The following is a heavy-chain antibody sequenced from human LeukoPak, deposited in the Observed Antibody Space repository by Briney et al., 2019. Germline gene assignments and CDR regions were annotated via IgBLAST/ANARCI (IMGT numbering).Heavy chain of an antibody. Sequence: GGSLRLSCAASGFTFSSYEMNWVRQAPGKGLEWVAVISYDGSNKYYADSVKGRFTISRDNSKNTLYLQMNSLRAEDTAVYYCAKDNRVGSSWYNWFDPWGQGTLVTVSS. CDR1: GFTFSSYE. CDR2: ISYDGSNK. J-gene: IGHJ5*02. D-gene: IGHD6-13*01. V-gene: IGHV3-30-3*01. CDR3: AKDNRVGSSWYNWFDP.